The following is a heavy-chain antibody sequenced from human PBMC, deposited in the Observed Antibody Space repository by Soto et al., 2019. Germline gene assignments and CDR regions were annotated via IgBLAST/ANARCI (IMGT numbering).Heavy chain of an antibody. CDR1: GGSISSYY. CDR2: IYYSGST. Sequence: SETLSLTCTVSGGSISSYYWSWIRQPPGKGLEWIGYIYYSGSTNYNPSLKSRVTISVDTSKNQFSLKLSSVTAADTAVYYCARIQIWNYYYYGMDVWGQGTTVTVSS. V-gene: IGHV4-59*08. CDR3: ARIQIWNYYYYGMDV. D-gene: IGHD1-1*01. J-gene: IGHJ6*02.